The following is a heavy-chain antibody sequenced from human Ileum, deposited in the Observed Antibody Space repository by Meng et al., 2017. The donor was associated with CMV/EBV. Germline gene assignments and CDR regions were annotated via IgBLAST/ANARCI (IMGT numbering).Heavy chain of an antibody. D-gene: IGHD4-23*01. J-gene: IGHJ4*02. CDR2: ISTTSTYI. CDR1: GFSFPDYA. CDR3: ARLVGTPGKYYLDY. Sequence: GESLKISCAASGFSFPDYAMNWVRQVPGKGLEWVSSISTTSTYIYYAGSVKGRFTISRDNAKNSLCLQMNSLRAEDTAVYYCARLVGTPGKYYLDYWGQGTLVTVSS. V-gene: IGHV3-21*01.